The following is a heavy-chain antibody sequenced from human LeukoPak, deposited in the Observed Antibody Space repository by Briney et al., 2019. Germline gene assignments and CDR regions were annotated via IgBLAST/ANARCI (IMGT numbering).Heavy chain of an antibody. Sequence: GGSLRLSCAASGFTFNNYGMHWVRQAPGKGLEWVSSISSSSSYIYYADSVKGRFTISRDNAKNSLYLQMNSLRAEDTAVYYCARVSELLWFGEAWFDYWGQGTLVTVSS. V-gene: IGHV3-21*01. D-gene: IGHD3-10*01. CDR3: ARVSELLWFGEAWFDY. J-gene: IGHJ4*02. CDR1: GFTFNNYG. CDR2: ISSSSSYI.